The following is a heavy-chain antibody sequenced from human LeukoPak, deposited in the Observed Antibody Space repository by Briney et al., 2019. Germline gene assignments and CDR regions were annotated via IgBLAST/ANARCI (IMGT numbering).Heavy chain of an antibody. CDR2: ISYDGSNK. CDR3: ARVGYSSSWYYFDY. D-gene: IGHD6-13*01. Sequence: GGSLRLSCAASGFTFSSYAMHWVRQAPGKGLEWVAVISYDGSNKYYADSVKGRFTISRDNSKNTLYLQMNSLRAEDTAVYYCARVGYSSSWYYFDYWGQGTLVTVSS. J-gene: IGHJ4*02. CDR1: GFTFSSYA. V-gene: IGHV3-30-3*01.